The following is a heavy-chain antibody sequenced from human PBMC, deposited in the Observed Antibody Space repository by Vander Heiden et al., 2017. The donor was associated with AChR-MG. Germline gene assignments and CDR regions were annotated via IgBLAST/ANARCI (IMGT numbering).Heavy chain of an antibody. J-gene: IGHJ6*03. V-gene: IGHV3-48*03. CDR1: GVTFSSYE. CDR3: ARSDYYYYMDV. Sequence: EVQLVESGGGLVQPGGSLRLSCAASGVTFSSYEMNWVRQAPGKGLEWFAYISSSGSTIYYADSVKGRFTISRDNAKNSLYLQMNSLRAEDTAVYYCARSDYYYYMDVWGKGTTVTVSS. CDR2: ISSSGSTI.